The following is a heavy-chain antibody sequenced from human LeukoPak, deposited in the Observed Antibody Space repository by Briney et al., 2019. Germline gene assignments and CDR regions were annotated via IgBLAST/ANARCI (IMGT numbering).Heavy chain of an antibody. CDR2: IYYSGST. D-gene: IGHD3-3*01. V-gene: IGHV4-59*01. CDR3: AREVYYYTGDYFDY. CDR1: GGSISSYY. Sequence: SETLSLTCTVSGGSISSYYWSWIRQPPGKGLEWIGYIYYSGSTNYNPSLKSRVTISVDTSKNQFSLKLSSVTAADTAVYYCAREVYYYTGDYFDYWGQGTLVTVSS. J-gene: IGHJ4*02.